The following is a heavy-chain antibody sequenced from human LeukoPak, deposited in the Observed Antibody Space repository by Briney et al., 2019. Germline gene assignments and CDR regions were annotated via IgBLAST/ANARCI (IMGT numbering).Heavy chain of an antibody. Sequence: QSGGSLRLSCAASGFTFSNYAMHWVRQAPGKGLEWVAIISYDGSSKYYADSVKGRFTISRDNSKNTLYPQMNSLGPEDTAMYYCARGGVYSSGWYVDYWGQGTLVTVSS. CDR1: GFTFSNYA. D-gene: IGHD6-19*01. J-gene: IGHJ4*02. CDR3: ARGGVYSSGWYVDY. V-gene: IGHV3-30*03. CDR2: ISYDGSSK.